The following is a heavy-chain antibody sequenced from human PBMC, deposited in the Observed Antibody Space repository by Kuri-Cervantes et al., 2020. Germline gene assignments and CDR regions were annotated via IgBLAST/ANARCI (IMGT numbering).Heavy chain of an antibody. Sequence: ASVKVSCKASGYTFTSYGISWVRQATGQGLEWMGWMNPNSGNTGYAQKFQGRVTMTRNTSISTAYMELSSLRSEDTAVYYCASQMPDYIWGSYRYTEYFQHWGQGTLVTVSS. CDR3: ASQMPDYIWGSYRYTEYFQH. CDR2: MNPNSGNT. J-gene: IGHJ1*01. CDR1: GYTFTSYG. D-gene: IGHD3-16*02. V-gene: IGHV1-8*02.